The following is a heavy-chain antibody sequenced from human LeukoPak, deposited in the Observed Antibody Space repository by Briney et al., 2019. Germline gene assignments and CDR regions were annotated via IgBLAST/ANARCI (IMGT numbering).Heavy chain of an antibody. CDR1: GASISSYY. CDR2: ISYSGST. CDR3: ARGQGRFDYDSSGYYITDLDF. J-gene: IGHJ4*02. D-gene: IGHD3-22*01. V-gene: IGHV4-59*01. Sequence: PSETLSLICTVSGASISSYYWSWIRQPPGKGLEWIGDISYSGSTNYNPSLKSRVTMSVDTSKNQFSLILSSVSAADTAVYYCARGQGRFDYDSSGYYITDLDFWGQGTLVTVSS.